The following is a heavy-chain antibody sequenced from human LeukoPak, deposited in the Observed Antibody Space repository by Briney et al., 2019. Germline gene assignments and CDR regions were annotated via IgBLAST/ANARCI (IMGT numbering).Heavy chain of an antibody. CDR3: ARRVEMATITLLDF. V-gene: IGHV4-34*01. CDR2: INHSGST. D-gene: IGHD5-24*01. J-gene: IGHJ4*02. CDR1: GGSFSGYY. Sequence: PSETLSLTCAVYGGSFSGYYWSWIRQPPGKGLEWNGEINHSGSTNYNPSLKSRVTISVDTSKNQFSLKLSSVTAADTAVYYCARRVEMATITLLDFWGQGTLVTVSS.